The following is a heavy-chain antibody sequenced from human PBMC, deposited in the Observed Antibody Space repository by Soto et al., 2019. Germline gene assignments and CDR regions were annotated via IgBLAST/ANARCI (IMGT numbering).Heavy chain of an antibody. CDR2: IYHSGST. Sequence: SETLSLTCAVSGGSISSGGYCCSWIRQPPGKGLEWIGYIYHSGSTYYNPSLKSRVTISVDRSKNQFSLKLSSVTAADTAVYYCARGMTTVTTIDYWGQGTLVTVSS. CDR1: GGSISSGGYC. J-gene: IGHJ4*02. CDR3: ARGMTTVTTIDY. D-gene: IGHD4-4*01. V-gene: IGHV4-30-2*01.